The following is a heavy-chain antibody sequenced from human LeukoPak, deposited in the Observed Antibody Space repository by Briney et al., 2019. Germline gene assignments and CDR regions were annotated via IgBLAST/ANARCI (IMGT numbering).Heavy chain of an antibody. CDR2: INHSGST. V-gene: IGHV4-34*01. Sequence: SETLSLTCAVYGGSFSGYYWSWIRQPPGKGLEWIGEINHSGSTNYNPSLKSRVTISVDTSKNQFSLKLSSVTAADTAVYYCARAGIGYCSGGSCPLYYYYGMDVWGQGTTVTVSS. CDR3: ARAGIGYCSGGSCPLYYYYGMDV. D-gene: IGHD2-15*01. CDR1: GGSFSGYY. J-gene: IGHJ6*02.